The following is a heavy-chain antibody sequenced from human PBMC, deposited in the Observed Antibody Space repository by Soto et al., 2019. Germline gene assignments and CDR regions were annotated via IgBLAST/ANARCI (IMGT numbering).Heavy chain of an antibody. CDR3: ARGYCGGDCYNVYFDY. CDR2: IYYSGST. CDR1: GGSISSYY. D-gene: IGHD2-21*02. V-gene: IGHV4-59*01. Sequence: PSETLSLTCTVSGGSISSYYWSWIRQPPGKGLEWIGYIYYSGSTNYNPSLKSRVTISVDTSKNQFSLKLSSVTAADTAVYYCARGYCGGDCYNVYFDYWGQGTLVTVSS. J-gene: IGHJ4*02.